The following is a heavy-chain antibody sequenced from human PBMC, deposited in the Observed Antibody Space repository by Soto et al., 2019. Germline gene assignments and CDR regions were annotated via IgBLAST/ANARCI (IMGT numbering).Heavy chain of an antibody. CDR1: GGNFRSEA. D-gene: IGHD3-9*01. J-gene: IGHJ6*02. CDR2: IIPMFSTP. V-gene: IGHV1-69*13. Sequence: SVKVYCKSSGGNFRSEAISWVRQAPGHGLEWMGRIIPMFSTPHYAQKFQGRVTIIADESTTTVNMEMRGLTYEDTAVYYCARAQFFDILTADDYGMAAWGQGTSVTVSS. CDR3: ARAQFFDILTADDYGMAA.